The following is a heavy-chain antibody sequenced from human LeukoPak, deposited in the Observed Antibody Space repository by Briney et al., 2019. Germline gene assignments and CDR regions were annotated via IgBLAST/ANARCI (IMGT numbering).Heavy chain of an antibody. CDR3: ARVDGSGSYDY. J-gene: IGHJ4*02. Sequence: GASVKVSYKASGYTFTGYYMHWVRQAPGQGSEWMGWINPNSGGTNYAQKFQGWVTMTRDTSISTAYMELSRLRSDDTAVYYCARVDGSGSYDYWGQGTLVTVSS. CDR2: INPNSGGT. V-gene: IGHV1-2*04. CDR1: GYTFTGYY. D-gene: IGHD3-10*01.